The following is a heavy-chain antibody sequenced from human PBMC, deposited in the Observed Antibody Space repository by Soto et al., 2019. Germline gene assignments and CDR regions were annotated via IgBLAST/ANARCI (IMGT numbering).Heavy chain of an antibody. V-gene: IGHV4-39*02. D-gene: IGHD3-9*01. CDR2: IYYSGST. CDR3: AKDKIPPRYFDWFDAFDI. CDR1: GGSISSSSYY. Sequence: PSETLSLTCTVSGGSISSSSYYWGWIRQPPGKGLEWIGRIYYSGSTYYNPSLKSRVTISVDTSKNQCSLKLSSVTAADTAVYYCAKDKIPPRYFDWFDAFDIWGQGTMVTVSS. J-gene: IGHJ3*02.